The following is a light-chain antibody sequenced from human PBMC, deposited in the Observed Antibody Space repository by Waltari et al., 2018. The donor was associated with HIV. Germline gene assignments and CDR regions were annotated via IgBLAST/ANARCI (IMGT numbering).Light chain of an antibody. CDR2: EVS. Sequence: QSALTQPASVSGSPGQSITISCTRTSSDVATYKLVSWYQQHPGKAPKRIIYEVSKRPSGVSDRFSGSKSGDTASLTISGLQDEDEADYYCCSYVSNVIFGGGTKLTVL. J-gene: IGLJ2*01. CDR1: SSDVATYKL. V-gene: IGLV2-23*02. CDR3: CSYVSNVI.